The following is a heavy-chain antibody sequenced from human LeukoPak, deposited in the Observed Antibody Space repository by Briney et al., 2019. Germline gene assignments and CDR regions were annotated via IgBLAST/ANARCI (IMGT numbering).Heavy chain of an antibody. CDR2: IWYDGSNK. J-gene: IGHJ4*02. CDR3: ARDGHHYYDSSGLDY. D-gene: IGHD3-22*01. CDR1: GFTFSSYG. Sequence: GGSLRLSCAASGFTFSSYGMPWVRQAPGKGLEWVAVIWYDGSNKYYADSVKGRFTISRDNSKNTLYLQMNSLRAEDTAVYYCARDGHHYYDSSGLDYWGQGTLVTVSS. V-gene: IGHV3-33*01.